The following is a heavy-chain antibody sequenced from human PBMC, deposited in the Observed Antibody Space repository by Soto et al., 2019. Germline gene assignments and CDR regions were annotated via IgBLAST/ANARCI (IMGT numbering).Heavy chain of an antibody. CDR1: GFTFSSYW. CDR3: ASEGGERWLTTKYYFDY. D-gene: IGHD6-19*01. Sequence: EVQLVESGGGWVQPGGSLRLSCAASGFTFSSYWMSWVRQAPGKGLEWVANIKQDGSEKYYVDSVKGRFTISRDNAKNSLNLQMHSLRAEDTDVDYCASEGGERWLTTKYYFDYWGQGTLVTVSS. J-gene: IGHJ4*02. V-gene: IGHV3-7*01. CDR2: IKQDGSEK.